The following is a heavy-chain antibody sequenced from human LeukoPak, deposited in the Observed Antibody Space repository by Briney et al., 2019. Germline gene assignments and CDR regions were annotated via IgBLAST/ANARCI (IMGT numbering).Heavy chain of an antibody. V-gene: IGHV4-4*07. CDR3: VRGVVYGDYNLLEVVDP. CDR2: IFTTGST. CDR1: GVSISTYF. J-gene: IGHJ5*02. D-gene: IGHD4-17*01. Sequence: PLGTLSLSCAVSGVSISTYFTSWVRQPAGKGLGCVWGIFTTGSTNYNTSLTSGVTMSIDTCTNQCSLKLRSLTPADTAAYFCVRGVVYGDYNLLEVVDPSGQGPLLT.